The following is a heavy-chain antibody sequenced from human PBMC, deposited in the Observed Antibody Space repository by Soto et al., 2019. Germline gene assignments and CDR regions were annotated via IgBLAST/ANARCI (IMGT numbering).Heavy chain of an antibody. V-gene: IGHV3-21*01. D-gene: IGHD6-13*01. J-gene: IGHJ5*02. CDR2: ISSNSAYI. CDR3: TRDASRDSSARGWFDP. CDR1: GFTFRSFT. Sequence: GSLRLSCAASGFTFRSFTMNWVRQVPGKGLEWVSTISSNSAYIYYTDALRGRLTISRDNAKNSLHLQMDSLRAEDTAVYYCTRDASRDSSARGWFDPWGPGTLVTVSS.